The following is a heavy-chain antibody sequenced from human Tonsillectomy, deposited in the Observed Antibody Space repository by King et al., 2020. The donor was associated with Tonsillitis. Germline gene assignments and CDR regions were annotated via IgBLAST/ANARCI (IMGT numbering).Heavy chain of an antibody. CDR2: IWYDGSNK. Sequence: VQLVESGGGVVQPGRSLRLSCAASGFIFSSYGMQWVRQAPGKGLEWVAVIWYDGSNKYYADSVKGRFTISRDNSKSTLYLQMNSLRAEATAVYYCVRVNCGDGYASVFDYWGQGTLVTVSS. D-gene: IGHD5-24*01. J-gene: IGHJ4*02. CDR1: GFIFSSYG. V-gene: IGHV3-33*01. CDR3: VRVNCGDGYASVFDY.